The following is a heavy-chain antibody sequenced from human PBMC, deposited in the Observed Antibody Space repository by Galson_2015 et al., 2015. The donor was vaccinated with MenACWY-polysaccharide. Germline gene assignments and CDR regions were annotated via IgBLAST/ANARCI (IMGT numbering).Heavy chain of an antibody. D-gene: IGHD4/OR15-4a*01. Sequence: SLRLSCAASGFIFSSHRMNWVRQAPGRGLEWISYISSSSTSINYADSVKGRFTISRDNAKNSLYLQMNSLRDEDTAVYYCAKSMTILDSWGQGTLVTVSS. CDR2: ISSSSTSI. J-gene: IGHJ4*02. V-gene: IGHV3-48*02. CDR1: GFIFSSHR. CDR3: AKSMTILDS.